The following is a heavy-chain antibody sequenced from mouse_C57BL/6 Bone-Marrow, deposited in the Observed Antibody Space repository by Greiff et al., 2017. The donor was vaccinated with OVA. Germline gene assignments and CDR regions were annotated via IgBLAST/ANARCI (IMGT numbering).Heavy chain of an antibody. V-gene: IGHV1-61*01. CDR2: IYPSDSET. CDR1: GYTFTSYW. J-gene: IGHJ1*03. Sequence: VQLQQSGAELVRPGSSVKLSCKASGYTFTSYWMDWVKQRPGQGLEWIGNIYPSDSETHYNQKFKDKATLTVDKSSSTAYMQLSSLTSEDSAVYYCARRFHYYGSSYGWYFDVWGTGTTVTVSS. D-gene: IGHD1-1*01. CDR3: ARRFHYYGSSYGWYFDV.